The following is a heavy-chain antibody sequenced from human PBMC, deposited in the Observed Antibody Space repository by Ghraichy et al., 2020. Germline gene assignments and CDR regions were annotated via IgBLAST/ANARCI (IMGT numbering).Heavy chain of an antibody. D-gene: IGHD5-12*01. V-gene: IGHV4-59*01. J-gene: IGHJ6*02. CDR1: GGSLYDYY. CDR3: ARSPQRGYRGHDYGYYYYGMDV. Sequence: SETLSLTCTVSGGSLYDYYWTWIRQPPGKGLEWIGFIYYSGSTNYNPSLKSRVTMSVDPSKNQFSMKLNSVTAADTAVYYCARSPQRGYRGHDYGYYYYGMDVWGQGTTVTVSS. CDR2: IYYSGST.